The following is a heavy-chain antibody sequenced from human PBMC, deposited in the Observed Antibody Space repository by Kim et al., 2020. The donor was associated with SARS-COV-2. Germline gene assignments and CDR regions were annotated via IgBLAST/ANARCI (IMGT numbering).Heavy chain of an antibody. CDR2: ISYDGSST. CDR3: AKELYGVPFAY. J-gene: IGHJ4*02. D-gene: IGHD2-8*01. CDR1: GFTFSSHS. Sequence: GGSLRLSCAASGFTFSSHSLHWVRQVPGKGLEWVAVISYDGSSTYYADSVKGRFRISRDNSQNTVYLQMNSLRAEDSAVYYCAKELYGVPFAYWGQGTLVTVSS. V-gene: IGHV3-30-3*01.